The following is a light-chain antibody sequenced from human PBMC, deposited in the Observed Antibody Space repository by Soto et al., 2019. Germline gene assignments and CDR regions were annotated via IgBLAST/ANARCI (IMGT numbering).Light chain of an antibody. CDR1: SSNIGAGYD. Sequence: QPVLTQPPSVSGAPGQRVTISCTGSSSNIGAGYDVHWYQQLPGTVPKLLIYGNSNRPSGVPDRFSGSKSGTSASLAITGLQAEDEADYYCQSYDSSLSAYVVFGGGTKLTVL. CDR3: QSYDSSLSAYVV. J-gene: IGLJ2*01. CDR2: GNS. V-gene: IGLV1-40*01.